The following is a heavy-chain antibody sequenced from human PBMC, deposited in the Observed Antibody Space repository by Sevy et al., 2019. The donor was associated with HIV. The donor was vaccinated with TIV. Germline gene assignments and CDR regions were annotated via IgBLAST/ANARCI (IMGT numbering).Heavy chain of an antibody. Sequence: ASVKVSCKASDYTFSTQGFNWVRQAPGQGLEWMGWISAYNGNTKYAQKFQGRVTMTTDTSTRTAYMELRSLKSDDTAVYYCARDWAPGYYYDAIGVKRDYYFDYWGQGTLVTVSS. J-gene: IGHJ4*02. CDR2: ISAYNGNT. V-gene: IGHV1-18*01. CDR3: ARDWAPGYYYDAIGVKRDYYFDY. D-gene: IGHD3-22*01. CDR1: DYTFSTQG.